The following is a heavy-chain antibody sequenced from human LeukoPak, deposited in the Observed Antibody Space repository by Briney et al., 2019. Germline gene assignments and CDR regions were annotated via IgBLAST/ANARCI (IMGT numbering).Heavy chain of an antibody. J-gene: IGHJ3*02. CDR2: INPNSGGT. V-gene: IGHV1-2*02. D-gene: IGHD2-2*01. CDR3: ASGGCSSTSCYAAAFDI. Sequence: ASVKVSCKASGYTFTGYYMHWVRQAPGQGLEWMGWINPNSGGTNYAQKFQGRVTMTRDTSISTAYMELSRLRSDDTAVYYCASGGCSSTSCYAAAFDIWGQGTMVTVSS. CDR1: GYTFTGYY.